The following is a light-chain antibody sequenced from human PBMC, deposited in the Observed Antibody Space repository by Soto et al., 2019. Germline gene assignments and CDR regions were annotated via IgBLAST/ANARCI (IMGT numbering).Light chain of an antibody. CDR2: GNI. CDR3: QSYDLSLTESYV. J-gene: IGLJ1*01. CDR1: TSNVGSGYD. V-gene: IGLV1-40*01. Sequence: QSVLTQPPSVSGAPGQRVTIPCSGTTSNVGSGYDVHWFQQVPGGSPKLLIYGNIHRPSGVPDRFSGSKSDTLASLVITGLQAEDEAVYYCQSYDLSLTESYVFGSGTKVTVL.